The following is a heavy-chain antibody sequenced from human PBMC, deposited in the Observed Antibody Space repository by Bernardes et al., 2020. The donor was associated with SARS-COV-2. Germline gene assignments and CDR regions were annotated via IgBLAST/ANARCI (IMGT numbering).Heavy chain of an antibody. CDR3: ARHGYGATEYYYYYYGMDV. CDR2: IYPGDSDT. V-gene: IGHV5-51*01. CDR1: GYSFTSYW. Sequence: GESLKISCKGSGYSFTSYWIGWVRQMPGKGLEWMGIIYPGDSDTRYSPSFQGQVTISADKSISTAYLQWSSLKASDTAMYYCARHGYGATEYYYYYYGMDVWGQGTTVTVSS. J-gene: IGHJ6*02. D-gene: IGHD1-26*01.